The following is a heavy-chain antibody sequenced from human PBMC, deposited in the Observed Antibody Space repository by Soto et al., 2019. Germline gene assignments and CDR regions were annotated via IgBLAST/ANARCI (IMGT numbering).Heavy chain of an antibody. V-gene: IGHV4-39*01. D-gene: IGHD1-26*01. CDR3: ARPRRSGSYHEIDY. CDR2: IYYSGST. Sequence: PSETLSLTCTVSGGSISSSSYYWGWIRQPPGKGLEWIGSIYYSGSTYYNPSLKSRVTISVDTSKNQFSLKLSSVTAADTAVYYCARPRRSGSYHEIDYWGQGTLATVSS. J-gene: IGHJ4*02. CDR1: GGSISSSSYY.